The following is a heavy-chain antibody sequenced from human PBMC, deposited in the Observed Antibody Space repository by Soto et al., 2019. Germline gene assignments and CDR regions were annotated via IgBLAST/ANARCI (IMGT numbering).Heavy chain of an antibody. CDR3: ARGQAHGYSSSWYYYGMDV. CDR1: GFTFSSYS. D-gene: IGHD6-13*01. CDR2: ISSSSSTI. Sequence: LRLSCAASGFTFSSYSMNWVRQAPGKGLEWVSYISSSSSTIYYADSVKGRFTISRDNAKNSLYLQMNSLRDEDTAVYYCARGQAHGYSSSWYYYGMDVWGQGTTVTVSS. V-gene: IGHV3-48*02. J-gene: IGHJ6*02.